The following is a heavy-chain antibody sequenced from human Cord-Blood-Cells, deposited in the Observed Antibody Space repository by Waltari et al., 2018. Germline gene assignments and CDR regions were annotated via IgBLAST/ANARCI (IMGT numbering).Heavy chain of an antibody. Sequence: QVQLVQSGAEVKKPGASVKVSCKASGYTFTGYYMHWVRQAPGQGLEWMGWLNPHSGGKNSAQKLQGRVTRTRDTSISTAYMELSSLRSDDTAVYYCARDFQYYGGNYYYGMDVWGQGTTVTVSS. D-gene: IGHD4-17*01. CDR1: GYTFTGYY. CDR2: LNPHSGGK. V-gene: IGHV1-2*02. J-gene: IGHJ6*02. CDR3: ARDFQYYGGNYYYGMDV.